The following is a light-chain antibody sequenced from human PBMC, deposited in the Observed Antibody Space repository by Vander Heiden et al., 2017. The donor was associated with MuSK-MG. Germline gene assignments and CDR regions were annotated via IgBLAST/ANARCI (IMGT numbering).Light chain of an antibody. J-gene: IGKJ3*01. Sequence: EIVMTQSPATLSVSPGERATLSCRASQSVSASLAWYQQKPGQAPRLLMYGASTRATGIPARFSGSGSGTEFTLTISSLQSEDFAVYYCHQDSNCPFTFGHGTKVDIK. V-gene: IGKV3-15*01. CDR1: QSVSAS. CDR3: HQDSNCPFT. CDR2: GAS.